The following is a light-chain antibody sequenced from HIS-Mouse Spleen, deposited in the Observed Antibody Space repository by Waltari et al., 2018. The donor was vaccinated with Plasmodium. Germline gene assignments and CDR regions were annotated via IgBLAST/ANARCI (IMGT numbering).Light chain of an antibody. CDR1: QSVSSN. Sequence: EIMMTPSPATLSVSPGERAPLSCRASQSVSSNLAWYQQKPGQAPRLLIYGASTRATGIPARFSGSGSGTEFTLTISSLQSEDFAVYYCQQYNNWSFTFGPGTKVDIK. V-gene: IGKV3-15*01. CDR3: QQYNNWSFT. CDR2: GAS. J-gene: IGKJ3*01.